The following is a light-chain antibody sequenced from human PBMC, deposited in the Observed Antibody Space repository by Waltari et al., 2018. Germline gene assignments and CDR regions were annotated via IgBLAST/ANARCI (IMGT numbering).Light chain of an antibody. CDR3: QQYDTSPYT. Sequence: EIVLTQSPGTLSLSPGERATLSCRASQSVRSNYLAWYQQKPGQAPRLLIYGASSRATGIPDMFSGSGTGTDFTLTISRLEPEDFAVFYCQQYDTSPYTFGQGTKLDIK. V-gene: IGKV3-20*01. CDR1: QSVRSNY. J-gene: IGKJ2*01. CDR2: GAS.